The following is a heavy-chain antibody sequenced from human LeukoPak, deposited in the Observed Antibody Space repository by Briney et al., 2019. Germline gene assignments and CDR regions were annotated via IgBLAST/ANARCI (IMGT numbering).Heavy chain of an antibody. CDR1: GYSFTSYW. Sequence: GESLKISCKGSGYSFTSYWIAWVRQMPGKGLEWMGIIYPGDSETVYSPSFQGQVTISADGSINTAYLHWSSLKASDTAMYYCARLGRRVAAPCDYWGQGSLVTVSS. D-gene: IGHD6-13*01. V-gene: IGHV5-51*01. CDR2: IYPGDSET. J-gene: IGHJ4*02. CDR3: ARLGRRVAAPCDY.